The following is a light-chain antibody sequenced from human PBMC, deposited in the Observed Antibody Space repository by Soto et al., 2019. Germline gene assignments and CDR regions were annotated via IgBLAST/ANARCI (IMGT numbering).Light chain of an antibody. CDR1: SSNIGAGYD. V-gene: IGLV1-40*01. CDR3: QSYDSSLSWV. CDR2: GNS. J-gene: IGLJ1*01. Sequence: QSVLTQPPSVSGAPGQRVTISCTGSSSNIGAGYDAHWYQRLPGTAPKLLIYGNSNRPSGVPDRFSGSKSGTSASLAITGLQAEDEADYYCQSYDSSLSWVFGTGTKVTVL.